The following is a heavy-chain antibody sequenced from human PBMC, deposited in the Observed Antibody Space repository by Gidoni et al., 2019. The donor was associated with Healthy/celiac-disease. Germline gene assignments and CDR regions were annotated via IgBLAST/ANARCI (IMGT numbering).Heavy chain of an antibody. CDR1: GFSLSTSGMC. J-gene: IGHJ5*02. Sequence: QVTLRESGPALVKPTQTLTLTCTFSGFSLSTSGMCVSWIRQPPGKALEWLALGDWDDDKSDSTSMKTRLTISKDTSKNQVVLTMTNMDPVDTATYYCARIRSREQQLSEFDPWGQGTLVTVSS. D-gene: IGHD6-13*01. V-gene: IGHV2-70*01. CDR3: ARIRSREQQLSEFDP. CDR2: GDWDDDK.